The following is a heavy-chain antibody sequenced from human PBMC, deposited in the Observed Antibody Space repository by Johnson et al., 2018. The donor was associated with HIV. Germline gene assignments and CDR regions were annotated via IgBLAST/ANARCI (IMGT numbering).Heavy chain of an antibody. Sequence: QVQVVESGGGVVQPGKSLRLSCAASGFAFSSYAMHWVRQAPGKGLAWLAVISFDGANNYYSASVKGRFTISRDNSKNTLYLQMNSLRVEDTAVYYCARDGESQQLPLGDAFDFWGQGTMVTVSS. CDR3: ARDGESQQLPLGDAFDF. D-gene: IGHD6-13*01. V-gene: IGHV3-30*14. J-gene: IGHJ3*01. CDR1: GFAFSSYA. CDR2: ISFDGANN.